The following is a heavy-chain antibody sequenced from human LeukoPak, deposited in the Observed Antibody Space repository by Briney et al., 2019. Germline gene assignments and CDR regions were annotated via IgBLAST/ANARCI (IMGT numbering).Heavy chain of an antibody. V-gene: IGHV3-21*01. J-gene: IGHJ6*03. Sequence: GGSLRLSCAASGFTFSSYSMNWVRQAPGKGLEWVSSISSSSSYIYYADSVKGRFTISRDNAKNSLYLQMNSLRAEDTAVYYCARDPGLTTDYYYMDVWGKGTTVTVSS. CDR2: ISSSSSYI. CDR1: GFTFSSYS. D-gene: IGHD1-1*01. CDR3: ARDPGLTTDYYYMDV.